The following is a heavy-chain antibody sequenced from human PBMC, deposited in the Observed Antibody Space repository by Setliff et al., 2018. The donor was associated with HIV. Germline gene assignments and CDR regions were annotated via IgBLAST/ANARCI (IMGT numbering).Heavy chain of an antibody. CDR1: GSTFSDYY. CDR3: ARAQFYAFDI. J-gene: IGHJ3*02. V-gene: IGHV3-11*05. CDR2: ISGTSTYT. D-gene: IGHD3-3*01. Sequence: GGSLRLSCAASGSTFSDYYMTWIRQAPGKGLGWISYISGTSTYTDYADSVKGRFTISRDNAKKSLYLQMNSLRAEDTAVYFCARAQFYAFDIWGQGTMVTVSS.